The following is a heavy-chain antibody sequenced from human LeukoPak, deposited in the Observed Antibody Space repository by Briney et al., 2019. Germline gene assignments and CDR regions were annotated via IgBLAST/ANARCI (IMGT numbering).Heavy chain of an antibody. D-gene: IGHD6-19*01. CDR1: GGSISSGDYY. CDR3: ARDRRAVAGGKVLGYYYYGMDV. J-gene: IGHJ6*02. V-gene: IGHV4-39*07. CDR2: IYHSGST. Sequence: PSQTLSLTCTVSGGSISSGDYYWGWIRQPPGKGLEWIGSIYHSGSTYYNPSLKSRVTISVDTSKNQFSLKLSSVTAADTAVYYCARDRRAVAGGKVLGYYYYGMDVWGQGTTVTVSS.